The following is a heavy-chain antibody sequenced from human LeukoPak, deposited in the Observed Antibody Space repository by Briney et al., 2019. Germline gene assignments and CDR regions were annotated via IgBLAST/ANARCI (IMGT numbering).Heavy chain of an antibody. J-gene: IGHJ6*02. CDR3: ARVLASDSDYYYYGMDV. V-gene: IGHV4-59*01. D-gene: IGHD2-15*01. Sequence: SETLSLTCTVSGGSISSFYWSWIRQPPGRGLEWIGYIYHSGTTYYNPSLKSRVTISVDTSENQFSLKLSSVTAAGTAEYYCARVLASDSDYYYYGMDVWGQGTTVTVSS. CDR1: GGSISSFY. CDR2: IYHSGTT.